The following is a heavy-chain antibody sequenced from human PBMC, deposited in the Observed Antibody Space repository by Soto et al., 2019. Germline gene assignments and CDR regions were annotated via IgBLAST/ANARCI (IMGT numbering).Heavy chain of an antibody. CDR1: GFTFSSYA. V-gene: IGHV3-23*01. Sequence: PGGSLRLSCVASGFTFSSYAMTWVRQAPGKGLEWVSSMGGSGRSTYYTDSVKGRFTISRDNSKSTPYLQMTSLRAEDTALYYCAKDLPWELFPTCFDSWGPGTLVTVSS. CDR2: MGGSGRST. CDR3: AKDLPWELFPTCFDS. J-gene: IGHJ5*01. D-gene: IGHD3-10*01.